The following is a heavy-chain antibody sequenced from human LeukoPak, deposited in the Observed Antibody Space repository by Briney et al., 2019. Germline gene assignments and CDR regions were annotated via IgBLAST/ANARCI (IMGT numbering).Heavy chain of an antibody. J-gene: IGHJ6*02. CDR2: IYYIGGT. Sequence: SETLSLTCTVSGGSISSYYWSWIRQPPGKGLEGLGYIYYIGGTNYNPSLKSRVTISVDTSKNQISLKLSSVTAADTAVYYCARDGRYSSGWYPDYYYYYGMDVWGQGTTVTVSS. V-gene: IGHV4-59*12. CDR3: ARDGRYSSGWYPDYYYYYGMDV. CDR1: GGSISSYY. D-gene: IGHD6-19*01.